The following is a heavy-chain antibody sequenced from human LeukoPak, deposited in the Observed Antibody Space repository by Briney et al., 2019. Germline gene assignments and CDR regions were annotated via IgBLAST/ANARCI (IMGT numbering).Heavy chain of an antibody. V-gene: IGHV1-2*02. CDR1: GYTFTGYY. D-gene: IGHD2-15*01. CDR2: INPNSGGT. CDR3: ARVGTRGCSGGSCYPPRDNWFDP. J-gene: IGHJ5*02. Sequence: GASVKVSCKASGYTFTGYYIHWVRQAPGPGLEWLGWINPNSGGTNYAQKFQGRVTMTRDTSISTAYMELSRLRSDDTAVYYCARVGTRGCSGGSCYPPRDNWFDPWGQGTLVTVSS.